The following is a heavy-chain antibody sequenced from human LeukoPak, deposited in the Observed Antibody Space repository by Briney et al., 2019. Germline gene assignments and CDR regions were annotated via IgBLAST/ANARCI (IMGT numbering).Heavy chain of an antibody. J-gene: IGHJ6*03. D-gene: IGHD2-8*01. V-gene: IGHV4-61*02. CDR2: IYTSGST. CDR3: ARDPFPYCTNGVCYTGYMDV. CDR1: GGSISSGSYY. Sequence: SETLSLTCTVSGGSISSGSYYWSWIRQPAGKGLEWIGRIYTSGSTNYNPSLKSRVTISVDTSKNQFSLKLSSVTAADTAVYYCARDPFPYCTNGVCYTGYMDVWGKGTTVTVSS.